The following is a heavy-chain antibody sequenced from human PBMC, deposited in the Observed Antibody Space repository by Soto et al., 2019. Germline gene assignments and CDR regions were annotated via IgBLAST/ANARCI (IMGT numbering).Heavy chain of an antibody. J-gene: IGHJ4*02. CDR2: IWYDGSNK. Sequence: QVQLVESWGGVVQPGRSLRLSCAASGFTFSSYGMHWVRQAPGKGLEWVAVIWYDGSNKYYADSVKGRFTISRDNSKNTQYLQMDSRRAEDTAVYYCARDDWGGYWGQGTLVTVSS. D-gene: IGHD2-21*01. V-gene: IGHV3-33*01. CDR1: GFTFSSYG. CDR3: ARDDWGGY.